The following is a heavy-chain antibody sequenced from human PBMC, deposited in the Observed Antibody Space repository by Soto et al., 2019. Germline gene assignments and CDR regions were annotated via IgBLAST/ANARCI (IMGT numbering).Heavy chain of an antibody. V-gene: IGHV3-23*01. D-gene: IGHD1-26*01. CDR2: ISGSGGDI. CDR1: GFTFSIYA. J-gene: IGHJ4*02. CDR3: AKGGRGSSGLDFDY. Sequence: EVQLLESGGGLVQPGGSLRLSCAASGFTFSIYAMSWVHQAPGKGLEWVSTISGSGGDIYYADSLKVRFIISRDNPKYTLSLQMDSVRDEDTAVYYCAKGGRGSSGLDFDYWGQVNLGTVSS.